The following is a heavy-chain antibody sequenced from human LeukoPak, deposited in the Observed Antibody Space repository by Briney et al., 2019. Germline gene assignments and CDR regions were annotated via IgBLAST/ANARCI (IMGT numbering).Heavy chain of an antibody. J-gene: IGHJ6*03. CDR3: TRGGATSYYYYYYYMDV. V-gene: IGHV3-21*01. D-gene: IGHD1-26*01. CDR2: SSSSSSYI. CDR1: GFTFSSYS. Sequence: KPGGSLRLSCAASGFTFSSYSMNWVRQAPGKGLECVSSSSSSSSYIYYADSVKGRFTISRDNAKNSLYLQMNSLRAEDTAVYYCTRGGATSYYYYYYYMDVWGKGTTVTVSS.